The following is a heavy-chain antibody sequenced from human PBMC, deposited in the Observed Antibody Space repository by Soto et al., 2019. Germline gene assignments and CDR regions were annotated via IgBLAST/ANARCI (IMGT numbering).Heavy chain of an antibody. V-gene: IGHV4-39*01. D-gene: IGHD5-12*01. CDR3: ERQAAEMATTNWFDP. J-gene: IGHJ5*02. CDR2: IYYSGST. Sequence: QLQLQESGPGLVKPSETLSLTCTVSGGSISSSSYYWGWIRQPPGKGLEWIGSIYYSGSTYYNPSLKSRVTISVDTSTNQFSLKLSSVTAADTAGYYCERQAAEMATTNWFDPWGQGTLVTVSS. CDR1: GGSISSSSYY.